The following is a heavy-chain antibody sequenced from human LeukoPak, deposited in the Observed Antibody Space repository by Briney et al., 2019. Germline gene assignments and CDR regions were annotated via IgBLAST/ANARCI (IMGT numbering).Heavy chain of an antibody. CDR3: ASGIRYSRAEWYFNL. Sequence: SETLSLTCAVSGGSITRSSTYWGWVRQPPGKGLEWVGNFYYSGSPYYNPSLKSRVTISVVTTKNQFSLKLTSVTAADTAVYYCASGIRYSRAEWYFNLWGRGTLVTVSS. CDR1: GGSITRSSTY. V-gene: IGHV4-39*01. D-gene: IGHD3-9*01. CDR2: FYYSGSP. J-gene: IGHJ2*01.